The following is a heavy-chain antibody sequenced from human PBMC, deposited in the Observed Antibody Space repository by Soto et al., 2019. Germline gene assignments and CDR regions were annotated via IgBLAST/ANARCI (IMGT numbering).Heavy chain of an antibody. D-gene: IGHD6-13*01. CDR2: MNPNSGNT. V-gene: IGHV1-8*01. CDR3: ARGLWLGSSSWLTHYSYMDV. CDR1: GYTFTSYD. J-gene: IGHJ6*03. Sequence: ASVKVSCKASGYTFTSYDINWVRQATGQELEWMGWMNPNSGNTGYAQKFQGRVTMTRNTSISTAYMELSSLRSEDTAVYYCARGLWLGSSSWLTHYSYMDVWGKGTTVTVSS.